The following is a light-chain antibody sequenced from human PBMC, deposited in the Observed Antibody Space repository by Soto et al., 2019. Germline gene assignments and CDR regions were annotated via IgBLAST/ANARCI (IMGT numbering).Light chain of an antibody. Sequence: DIQLTQSPSFVSASIGDRVTITCRASQDINNYLAWYQQKPGKAPTLLIYAASTLQSGVPSRFSGSGSGTAFTLTISSLQPEDFATYYCQQLNSYRTFGQGTRVEI. CDR2: AAS. CDR1: QDINNY. J-gene: IGKJ1*01. CDR3: QQLNSYRT. V-gene: IGKV1-9*01.